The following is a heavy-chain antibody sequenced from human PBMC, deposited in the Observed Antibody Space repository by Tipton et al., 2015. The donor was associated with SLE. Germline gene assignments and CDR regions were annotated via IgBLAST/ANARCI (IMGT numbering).Heavy chain of an antibody. CDR3: ARDEGRGSSSQRAFDI. J-gene: IGHJ3*02. CDR1: GGSFSGYY. Sequence: LRLSCAVYGGSFSGYYWSWIRQPPGKGLEWIGYIYYSGGTNYNPSLKSRVTISVDTSKNQFSLKLSSVTAADTAVYYCARDEGRGSSSQRAFDIWGQGTMVTVSS. D-gene: IGHD6-6*01. CDR2: IYYSGGT. V-gene: IGHV4-59*01.